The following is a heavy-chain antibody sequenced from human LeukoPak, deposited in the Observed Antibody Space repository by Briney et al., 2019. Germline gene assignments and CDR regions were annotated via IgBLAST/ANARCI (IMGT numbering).Heavy chain of an antibody. CDR2: IYTSGST. CDR1: GGSICSYY. D-gene: IGHD1-1*01. Sequence: PSETLSLTCTVSGGSICSYYWSWIRQPAGKGLEWIGRIYTSGSTNYNPSLKSRVTISVDKSKNQFSLKLSSVTAADTAVYYCARPDLEGDAFDIWGQGTMVTVSS. J-gene: IGHJ3*02. CDR3: ARPDLEGDAFDI. V-gene: IGHV4-4*07.